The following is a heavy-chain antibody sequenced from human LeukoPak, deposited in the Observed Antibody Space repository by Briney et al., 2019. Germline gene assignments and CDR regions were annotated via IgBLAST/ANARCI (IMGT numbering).Heavy chain of an antibody. CDR1: GGTFSSYA. D-gene: IGHD2-2*03. CDR3: ARGMDVFDY. CDR2: IIPILGIA. Sequence: GASVKVSCKASGGTFSSYAISWVRQAPGQGLEWMGRIIPILGIANYAQKFQGRVTITADKSTSTAYMELSSLRSEDSAVYYCARGMDVFDYWGQGTLVTVSS. J-gene: IGHJ4*02. V-gene: IGHV1-69*04.